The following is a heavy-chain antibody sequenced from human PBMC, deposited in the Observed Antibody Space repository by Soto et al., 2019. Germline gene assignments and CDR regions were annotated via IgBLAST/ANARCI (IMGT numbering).Heavy chain of an antibody. Sequence: EVQLVESGGGLVQPGGSLRLSCAASGFTFSSYWMSWVHQAPGKGLEWVANIKQDGSEKYYVDSVKGRFTISRDNAKNSLYLQMNSLRAEDTAVYYCARSGRGVCCPGVDYWGQGTLVTVSS. J-gene: IGHJ4*02. CDR2: IKQDGSEK. CDR1: GFTFSSYW. CDR3: ARSGRGVCCPGVDY. V-gene: IGHV3-7*03. D-gene: IGHD2-8*01.